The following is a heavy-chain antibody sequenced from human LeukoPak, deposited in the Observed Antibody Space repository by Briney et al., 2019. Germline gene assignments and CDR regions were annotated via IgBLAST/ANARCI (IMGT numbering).Heavy chain of an antibody. D-gene: IGHD3-16*02. V-gene: IGHV4-38-2*01. CDR3: ARIRMITFGGVIVRTYYFDY. J-gene: IGHJ4*02. CDR2: IYHRGNT. CDR1: NYSISSGYY. Sequence: PSETLSLTCAVSNYSISSGYYWGWIRQPPGKGLEWIGSIYHRGNTYYNPSLKSQVTISVDTSKNQFSLKLSSVTAADTAVYYCARIRMITFGGVIVRTYYFDYWGQGTLVIVSS.